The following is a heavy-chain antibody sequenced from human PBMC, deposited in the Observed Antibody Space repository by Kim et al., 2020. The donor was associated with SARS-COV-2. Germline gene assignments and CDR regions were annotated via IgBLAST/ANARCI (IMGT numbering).Heavy chain of an antibody. V-gene: IGHV5-51*01. CDR3: ARTSYGGAFDI. D-gene: IGHD3-10*01. CDR1: GYSFTSHW. Sequence: GESLKISCQGSGYSFTSHWIGWVRQMPGKGLESLGIIYPRDSDTRYSPSFEGQVTISADKSITTAYLQWTGLKASDSAMYYCARTSYGGAFDIWGQGKMVTVSS. CDR2: IYPRDSDT. J-gene: IGHJ3*02.